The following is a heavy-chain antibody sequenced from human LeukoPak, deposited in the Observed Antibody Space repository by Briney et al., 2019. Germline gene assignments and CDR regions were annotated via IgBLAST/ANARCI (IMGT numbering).Heavy chain of an antibody. Sequence: PGGSLRLSCAASGFTFSSYAMSWVRQAPGKGLEWVSAISGSGGSTYYADSVKGRFTISRDNSKNTLYLQMNSLRAEDTAVYYCAKEMLLGAAAGTLAFDIWGQGTMVTVSS. CDR3: AKEMLLGAAAGTLAFDI. CDR2: ISGSGGST. J-gene: IGHJ3*02. D-gene: IGHD6-13*01. V-gene: IGHV3-23*01. CDR1: GFTFSSYA.